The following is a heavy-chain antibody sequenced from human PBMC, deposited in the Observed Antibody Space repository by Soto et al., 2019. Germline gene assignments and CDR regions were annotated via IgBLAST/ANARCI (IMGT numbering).Heavy chain of an antibody. CDR2: ISGSGGSI. V-gene: IGHV3-23*01. J-gene: IGHJ5*02. Sequence: EVQLLESGGGLVQPGGSLRLSCAASGFTFSSYAMRWVRQAPGKGLEWVSAISGSGGSIDYADSVKGRFTISRDNSKKTLHLQMSSLRAEATAVYYWAKGPRGSLWFGGLLCHWFDPWGQGTLVAVAS. CDR3: AKGPRGSLWFGGLLCHWFDP. CDR1: GFTFSSYA. D-gene: IGHD3-10*01.